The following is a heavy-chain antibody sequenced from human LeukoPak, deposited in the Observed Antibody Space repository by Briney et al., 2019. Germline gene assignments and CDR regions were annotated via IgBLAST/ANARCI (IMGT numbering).Heavy chain of an antibody. CDR3: ASGSRSSSWLIDY. CDR1: GGTFISYA. D-gene: IGHD6-13*01. J-gene: IGHJ4*02. CDR2: IIPIFGTA. V-gene: IGHV1-69*01. Sequence: GASVKVSCKASGGTFISYAISWVRQAPGQGLEWMGGIIPIFGTANYAQKFQGRVTITADESTSTAYMELSSLRSEDTAVYYCASGSRSSSWLIDYWGQGTLVTVSS.